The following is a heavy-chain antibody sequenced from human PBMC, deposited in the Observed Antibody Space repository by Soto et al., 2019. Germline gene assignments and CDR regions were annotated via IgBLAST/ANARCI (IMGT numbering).Heavy chain of an antibody. V-gene: IGHV1-58*01. CDR2: IVVGSGST. J-gene: IGHJ3*01. CDR1: GFTFTSSA. D-gene: IGHD3-22*01. Sequence: ASVKVSCKASGFTFTSSAVQWVRQARGQRLEWIGWIVVGSGSTNYAQKFQERVTITRDMSTSTAYMELSSLRSEDTAVYYCAVYPPSRSSVYCRCGQGTMVTVSS. CDR3: AVYPPSRSSVYCR.